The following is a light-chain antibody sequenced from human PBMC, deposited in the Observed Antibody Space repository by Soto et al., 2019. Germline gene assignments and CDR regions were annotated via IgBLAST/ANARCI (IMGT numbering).Light chain of an antibody. J-gene: IGKJ1*01. CDR1: QSLSSGY. CDR3: HQYVGSPPT. Sequence: EIVLTQSPGTLSLSPGEIATLSCRASQSLSSGYLAWDQQKPGQAPRLLIYDASSRATGIPDRFSGSGAGANLTLTITRQEPEVFALYYCHQYVGSPPTCGQGTRVEI. V-gene: IGKV3-20*01. CDR2: DAS.